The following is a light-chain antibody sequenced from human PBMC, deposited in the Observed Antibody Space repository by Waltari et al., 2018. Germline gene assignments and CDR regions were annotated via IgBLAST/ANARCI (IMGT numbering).Light chain of an antibody. V-gene: IGLV2-11*01. CDR1: SSDVGGYNY. CDR3: CSYAGTYTFLV. J-gene: IGLJ2*01. Sequence: QSALTQPRSVSGSPGQSVTISCTGTSSDVGGYNYVSWYQQHPGKAPKLFIYDVTKRPSGVPDRFSGFKSGNTASLTISGLQAEDEADYYCCSYAGTYTFLVFGGGTKLTVL. CDR2: DVT.